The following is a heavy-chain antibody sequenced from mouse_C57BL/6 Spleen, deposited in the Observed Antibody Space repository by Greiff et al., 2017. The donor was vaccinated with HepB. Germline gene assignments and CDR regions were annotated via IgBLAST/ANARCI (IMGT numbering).Heavy chain of an antibody. Sequence: QVQLQQSGAELARPGASVKMSCKASGYTFTSYTMHWVKQRPGQGLEWIGYINPSSGYTKYNQKFKDKATLTADKSSSTAYMQLSSLTSEDSAVYYCAREGQLRPHPLDYWGQGTTLTVSS. CDR3: AREGQLRPHPLDY. CDR2: INPSSGYT. V-gene: IGHV1-4*01. CDR1: GYTFTSYT. J-gene: IGHJ2*01. D-gene: IGHD3-2*02.